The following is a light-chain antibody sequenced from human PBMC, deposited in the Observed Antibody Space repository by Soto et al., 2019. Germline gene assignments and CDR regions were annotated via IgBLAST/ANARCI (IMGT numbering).Light chain of an antibody. CDR3: QKSYSTPYT. CDR1: QSISSY. V-gene: IGKV1-39*01. J-gene: IGKJ2*01. CDR2: AAS. Sequence: DIQMPQPPSSLSASVGDRVPITCRASQSISSYLNWYQQKPGKAPKLRIYAASRLQSGVPSRFSGCGSGTDFTPTNSSLQPEEGATYYCQKSYSTPYTFGQGTKLEIK.